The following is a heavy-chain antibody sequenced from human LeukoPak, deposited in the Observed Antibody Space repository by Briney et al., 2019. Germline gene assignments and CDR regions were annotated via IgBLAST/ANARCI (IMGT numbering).Heavy chain of an antibody. J-gene: IGHJ3*02. CDR3: ARGDYGDPNDAFDI. V-gene: IGHV3-33*01. CDR1: GFIFNNYA. CDR2: IWYDGSNK. D-gene: IGHD4-17*01. Sequence: GGSLRLSCAASGFIFNNYAMSWVRQAPGKGLEWVAVIWYDGSNKYYADSVKGRFTISRDNSKNTLYLQMNSLRAEATAVYYCARGDYGDPNDAFDIWGQGTMVTVSS.